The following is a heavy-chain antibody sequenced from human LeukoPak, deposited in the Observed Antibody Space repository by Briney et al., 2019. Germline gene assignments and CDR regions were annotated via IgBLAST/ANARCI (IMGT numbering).Heavy chain of an antibody. CDR1: GFTFTTYG. D-gene: IGHD4-23*01. CDR3: ARSRNSPLDAFDI. CDR2: ISSSSSYI. J-gene: IGHJ3*02. V-gene: IGHV3-21*01. Sequence: GESLRLSCSASGFTFTTYGMNWVRQAPGKGLEWVSSISSSSSYIYYADSVKGRFTISRDNAKNSLYLQMNSLRAEDTAVYYCARSRNSPLDAFDIWGQGTMVTVSS.